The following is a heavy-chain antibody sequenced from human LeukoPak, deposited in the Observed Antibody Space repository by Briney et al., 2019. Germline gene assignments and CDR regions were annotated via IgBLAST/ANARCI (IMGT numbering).Heavy chain of an antibody. V-gene: IGHV4-30-4*08. CDR3: ARGAGGRFRGGYDSAGLLDP. Sequence: PSETLSLTCTVSGGSISSGDYYWSWIRQPPGKGLEWIGYIYYSGNTYYNPSLKSRVTISVDTSKNQFSLKLSSVTAADTAVYYCARGAGGRFRGGYDSAGLLDPWGQGTLVTVSS. CDR1: GGSISSGDYY. D-gene: IGHD5-12*01. J-gene: IGHJ5*02. CDR2: IYYSGNT.